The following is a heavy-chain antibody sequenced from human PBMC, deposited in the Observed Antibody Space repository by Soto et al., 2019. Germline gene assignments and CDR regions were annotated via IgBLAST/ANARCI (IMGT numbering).Heavy chain of an antibody. CDR2: IGGSADNT. J-gene: IGHJ2*01. V-gene: IGHV3-23*01. CDR3: AKFCFLGGDHEAPWFFDL. D-gene: IGHD3-16*01. CDR1: GFTFSNHA. Sequence: EERLLESGGGLVQPGGSLRLSCVASGFTFSNHAMSWVRQAPGKGLEWISAIGGSADNTKNADSVKDRFTISRDNSKNTLFLQMHGLRVDDTAIYFCAKFCFLGGDHEAPWFFDLWGRGTLVTVSS.